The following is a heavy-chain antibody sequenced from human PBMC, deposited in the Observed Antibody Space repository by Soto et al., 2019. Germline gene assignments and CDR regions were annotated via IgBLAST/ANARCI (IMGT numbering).Heavy chain of an antibody. CDR3: ARVRDSSSWYFPLLFDY. CDR1: GYTFTSYG. Sequence: ASVKVSCKASGYTFTSYGISWVRQAPGQGLEWMGWISAYNGNTNYAQKLQGRVTMTTDTSTSTAYMELRSLRSDDTAVYYCARVRDSSSWYFPLLFDYWGQGTLVTVS. J-gene: IGHJ4*02. CDR2: ISAYNGNT. D-gene: IGHD6-13*01. V-gene: IGHV1-18*01.